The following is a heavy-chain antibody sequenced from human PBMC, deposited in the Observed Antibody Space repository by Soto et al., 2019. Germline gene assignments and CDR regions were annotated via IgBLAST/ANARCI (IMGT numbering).Heavy chain of an antibody. CDR1: CDCLHIGVYY. V-gene: IGHV4-31*03. J-gene: IGHJ5*02. D-gene: IGHD2-15*01. CDR2: IYYTGKT. Sequence: LSLTCSVSCDCLHIGVYYWTWIRQLPGKGLEWMGYIYYTGKTYYNPSLESRLSMSVDRSKNQFSLKLSSVTAADTAVYFCARDAASNYNWIDPWGQGTLVTVSS. CDR3: ARDAASNYNWIDP.